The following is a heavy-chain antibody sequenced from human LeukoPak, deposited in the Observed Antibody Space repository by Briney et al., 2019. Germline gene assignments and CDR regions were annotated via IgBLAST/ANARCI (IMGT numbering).Heavy chain of an antibody. Sequence: GSSVKVSCKASGGTFSSYAISWVRQAPGQGLEWMGWISAYNGNTNYAQKLQGRVTMTTDTSTSTAYMELRSLRSDDTAVYYCARSIAVATNWFDPWGQGTLVTVSS. J-gene: IGHJ5*02. CDR1: GGTFSSYA. V-gene: IGHV1-18*01. D-gene: IGHD6-19*01. CDR3: ARSIAVATNWFDP. CDR2: ISAYNGNT.